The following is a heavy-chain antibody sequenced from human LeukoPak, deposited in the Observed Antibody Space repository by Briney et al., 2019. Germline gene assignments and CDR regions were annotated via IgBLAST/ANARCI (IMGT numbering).Heavy chain of an antibody. J-gene: IGHJ4*02. D-gene: IGHD3-10*01. CDR1: GGPFSSSSYY. V-gene: IGHV4-39*01. CDR3: ARQDYYGWGSWLYFAY. CDR2: IYCSRST. Sequence: SEPLSLTCTVSGGPFSSSSYYWGWIPQPPGKGLVWIESIYCSRSTYYHPALKGQLTISVDTSKNQSSLELRSVTAADTAVHYCARQDYYGWGSWLYFAYWGRGPLVSVS.